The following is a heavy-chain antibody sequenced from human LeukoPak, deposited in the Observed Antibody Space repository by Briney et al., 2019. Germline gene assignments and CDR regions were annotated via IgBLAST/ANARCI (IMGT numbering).Heavy chain of an antibody. CDR3: ARLSVSGSPFSDY. V-gene: IGHV3-23*01. J-gene: IGHJ4*02. D-gene: IGHD3-10*01. CDR1: GFSFSTYA. CDR2: IGGGAETT. Sequence: GGSLRLSCAASGFSFSTYAMIWVRQAPGKGLEWVSAIGGGAETTYYADSVKGRFTISRDNSKNTLYLQMNSLRAEDTAVYYCARLSVSGSPFSDYWGQGTLVTVSS.